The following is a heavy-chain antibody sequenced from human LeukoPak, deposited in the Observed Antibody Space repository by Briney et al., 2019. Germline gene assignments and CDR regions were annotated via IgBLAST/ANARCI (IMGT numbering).Heavy chain of an antibody. J-gene: IGHJ4*02. V-gene: IGHV3-23*01. CDR2: ISGSGGST. CDR3: AEVEYTEEDGYSSSSHFDY. D-gene: IGHD6-6*01. CDR1: GFTFSSYA. Sequence: PGGSLRLSCAASGFTFSSYAMSWVRQAPGKGLEWVSAISGSGGSTYYADSVKGRFTISRDNSKNTLYLQMNSLRAEDTAVYYCAEVEYTEEDGYSSSSHFDYWGQGTLVTVSS.